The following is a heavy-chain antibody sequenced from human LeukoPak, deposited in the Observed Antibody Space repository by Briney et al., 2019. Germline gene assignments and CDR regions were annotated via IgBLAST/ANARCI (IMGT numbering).Heavy chain of an antibody. CDR1: GFTFSTYE. D-gene: IGHD2-2*01. J-gene: IGHJ4*02. CDR3: ARRYCSSTSCLFDY. V-gene: IGHV3-48*03. CDR2: ISSSGSTI. Sequence: GGSLRLSCAASGFTFSTYEMSWVRQAPGKGLEWVSYISSSGSTIYYADSVKGRFTISRDNAKNPLYLQMNSLRAEDTAVYYCARRYCSSTSCLFDYWGQGTLVTVSS.